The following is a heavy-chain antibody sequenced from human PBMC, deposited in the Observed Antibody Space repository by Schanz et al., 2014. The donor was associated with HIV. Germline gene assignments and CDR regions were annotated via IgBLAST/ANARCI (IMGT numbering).Heavy chain of an antibody. J-gene: IGHJ6*02. CDR1: GFTFSTYG. V-gene: IGHV3-30*03. D-gene: IGHD3-16*01. CDR2: ISYDGSNK. CDR3: ARVANWDYYGMDV. Sequence: QVQLVESGGGVVQPGRSLRLSCAASGFTFSTYGMHWVRQGPGKGLEWVAFISYDGSNKYYADSVKGRFTISRDNSKNTLFLQMNSLRAEDTAVYYCARVANWDYYGMDVWGRGTTVIVSS.